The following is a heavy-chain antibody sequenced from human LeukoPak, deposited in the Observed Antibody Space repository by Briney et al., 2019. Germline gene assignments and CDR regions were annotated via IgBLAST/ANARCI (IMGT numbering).Heavy chain of an antibody. J-gene: IGHJ6*04. D-gene: IGHD4-17*01. Sequence: GGSLRLSCAASGFTFGDYGMSWVRQAPGKGLEWVAVISYDGIDKYYADSVKGRFTISRDNSKNTLYLQMNSLRAEDMAVYYCAKLFTTVATNPKDVWGRGTTVTVSS. CDR2: ISYDGIDK. V-gene: IGHV3-30*18. CDR1: GFTFGDYG. CDR3: AKLFTTVATNPKDV.